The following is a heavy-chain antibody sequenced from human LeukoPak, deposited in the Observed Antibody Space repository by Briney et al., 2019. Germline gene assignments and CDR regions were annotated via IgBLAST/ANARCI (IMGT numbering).Heavy chain of an antibody. D-gene: IGHD3-22*01. V-gene: IGHV1-2*02. J-gene: IGHJ4*02. CDR1: GYTFTAYH. CDR2: INPNSGGT. CDR3: ARGYYDSSGYYRMDY. Sequence: GASVKVSCKASGYTFTAYHMHWVRQAPGQGLEWMGWINPNSGGTNYAQKFEGRVTMTRDTSISTAYMDLSRLRSDDTAVYYCARGYYDSSGYYRMDYWGQGTLVTVSS.